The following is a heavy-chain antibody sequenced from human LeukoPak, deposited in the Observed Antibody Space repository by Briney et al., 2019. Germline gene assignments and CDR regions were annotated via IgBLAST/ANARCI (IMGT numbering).Heavy chain of an antibody. V-gene: IGHV4-39*01. J-gene: IGHJ4*02. CDR2: IYYTGST. CDR3: ARGADSSGYYSIFYFDY. Sequence: SETLSLTCTVSGGSISSTSYYWGWIRQPPGKGLEWIGQIYYTGSTYYNPSLKSRVTISVETSKSQFSLNLTSVTAADTAVYYCARGADSSGYYSIFYFDYWGQGTLVTVSS. CDR1: GGSISSTSYY. D-gene: IGHD3-22*01.